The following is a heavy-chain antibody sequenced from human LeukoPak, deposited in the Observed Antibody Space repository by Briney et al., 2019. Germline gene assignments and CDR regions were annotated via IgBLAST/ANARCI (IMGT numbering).Heavy chain of an antibody. Sequence: SVKVSCKASGGTFSSYAISWVRQAPGQGLEWMGGIIPNFGTANYAQKFQGRVTITADESTSTAYMELSSLRSEDTAVYYCARSRSICSSTSCYFDYWGQGTLVTVSS. J-gene: IGHJ4*02. D-gene: IGHD2-2*01. CDR1: GGTFSSYA. CDR3: ARSRSICSSTSCYFDY. CDR2: IIPNFGTA. V-gene: IGHV1-69*13.